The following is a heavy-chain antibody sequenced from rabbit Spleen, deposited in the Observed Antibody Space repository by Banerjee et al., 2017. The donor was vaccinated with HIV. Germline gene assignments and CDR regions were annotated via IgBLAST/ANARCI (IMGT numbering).Heavy chain of an antibody. D-gene: IGHD2-1*01. CDR3: ARDPYSYDDYGDYPFNL. J-gene: IGHJ4*01. V-gene: IGHV1S7*01. Sequence: QLKESGGGLVQPGGSLKLSCKASGFDFSRYYMCWVRQAPGKGLEWIGYIDPIFGTTNYASWVNGRFTISSHNAQNTLYLQLNILTAADTATYFCARDPYSYDDYGDYPFNLGGPGTLVTVS. CDR1: GFDFSRYY. CDR2: IDPIFGTT.